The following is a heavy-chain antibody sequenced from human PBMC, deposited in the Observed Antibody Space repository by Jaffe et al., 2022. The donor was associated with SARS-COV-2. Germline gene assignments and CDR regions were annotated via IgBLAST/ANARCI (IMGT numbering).Heavy chain of an antibody. CDR1: GFTFSSYW. Sequence: EVQLVESGGGLVQPGGSLRLSCAASGFTFSSYWMSWVRQAPGKGLEWVANIKQDGSEKYYVDSVKGRFTISRDNAKNSLYLQMNSLRAEDTAVYYCARDPPEGYGGNSELSRDNWFDPWGQGTLVTVSS. V-gene: IGHV3-7*03. CDR3: ARDPPEGYGGNSELSRDNWFDP. D-gene: IGHD4-17*01. CDR2: IKQDGSEK. J-gene: IGHJ5*02.